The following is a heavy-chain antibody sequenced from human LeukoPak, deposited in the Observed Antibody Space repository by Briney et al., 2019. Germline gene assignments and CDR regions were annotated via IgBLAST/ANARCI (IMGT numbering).Heavy chain of an antibody. CDR2: ISYDGSNK. D-gene: IGHD6-19*01. CDR1: GFTFSSYA. J-gene: IGHJ4*02. V-gene: IGHV3-30*04. CDR3: ARYSSGWSRINKKNYFDY. Sequence: GGSLRLSCAASGFTFSSYAMHWVRQAPGKGLEWVAVISYDGSNKYYADSVKGRFTISRDNSKNTLYLQMNSLRAEDTAVYYCARYSSGWSRINKKNYFDYWGQGTLVTVSS.